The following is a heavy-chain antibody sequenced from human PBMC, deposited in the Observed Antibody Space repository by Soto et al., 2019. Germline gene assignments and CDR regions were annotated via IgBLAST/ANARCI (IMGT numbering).Heavy chain of an antibody. CDR1: GGSVDSVNHY. D-gene: IGHD6-6*01. Sequence: PSETLSLTCTVSGGSVDSVNHYWSWIRQPPGKGLEWIGYIYYSGNTYYNPSLKSRVKILVDKSRNQFSLRLSSVTAADTAVYFCATSEYSRLSINWFDPWGQGALVTVSS. J-gene: IGHJ5*02. CDR3: ATSEYSRLSINWFDP. CDR2: IYYSGNT. V-gene: IGHV4-30-4*01.